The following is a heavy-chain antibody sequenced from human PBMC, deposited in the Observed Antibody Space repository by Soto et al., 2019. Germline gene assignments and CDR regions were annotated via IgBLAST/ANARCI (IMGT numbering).Heavy chain of an antibody. Sequence: GGSLRLSCAASGFTFSNAWMSWVRQAPGKGLEWVGRIKSKTDGGTTDYAAPVKGRFTISRDDSKNTLYLQMNSLKTEDTAVYYCTTVGGELERRAFDIWGQGTMVTVSS. CDR1: GFTFSNAW. CDR2: IKSKTDGGTT. D-gene: IGHD1-1*01. V-gene: IGHV3-15*01. J-gene: IGHJ3*02. CDR3: TTVGGELERRAFDI.